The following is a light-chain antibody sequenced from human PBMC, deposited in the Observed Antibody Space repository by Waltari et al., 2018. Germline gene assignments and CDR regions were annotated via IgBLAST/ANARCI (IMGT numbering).Light chain of an antibody. V-gene: IGLV2-14*03. J-gene: IGLJ1*01. CDR1: SSDVGGYNF. CDR3: SSYTSSSTRV. Sequence: QSALTQPASVSGSPGQSNRISCTGTSSDVGGYNFFSWYQQHPGKAPQLMIYDVANRPSGVSNRFSGSKSGNTASLTISGLQAEDEADYYCSSYTSSSTRVFGTGTKVTVL. CDR2: DVA.